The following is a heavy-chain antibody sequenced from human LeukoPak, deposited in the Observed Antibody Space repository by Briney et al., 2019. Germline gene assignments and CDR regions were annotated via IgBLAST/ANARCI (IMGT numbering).Heavy chain of an antibody. D-gene: IGHD6-19*01. CDR1: GLTFSNHG. J-gene: IGHJ5*02. CDR3: ARLIGWSRFDP. CDR2: IWYDGSKQ. V-gene: IGHV3-33*01. Sequence: PGGSLRLSCAASGLTFSNHGMHWVRQAPGKGLEWVALIWYDGSKQYYADSVKGRFTISRDNSKNTLHLQMNSLRAEDTAVFYCARLIGWSRFDPWGQGALVTVSS.